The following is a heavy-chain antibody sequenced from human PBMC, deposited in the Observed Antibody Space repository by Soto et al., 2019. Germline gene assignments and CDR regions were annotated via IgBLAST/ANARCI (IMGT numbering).Heavy chain of an antibody. D-gene: IGHD1-7*01. Sequence: LRLSCAASGFMFSIYEMNWVRQAPGKGLEWVSYISSGGINIHYADSVKGRFTISRDNAKNSLYLQMDNLRAEDTAVYYCARDHPNRNYGTCFDYWGQGTPVTVSS. J-gene: IGHJ4*02. CDR3: ARDHPNRNYGTCFDY. V-gene: IGHV3-48*03. CDR1: GFMFSIYE. CDR2: ISSGGINI.